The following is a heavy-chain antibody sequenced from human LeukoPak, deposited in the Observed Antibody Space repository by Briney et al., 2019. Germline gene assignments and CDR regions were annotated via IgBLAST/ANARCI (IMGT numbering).Heavy chain of an antibody. J-gene: IGHJ4*02. CDR2: IKQDGSEK. Sequence: PGGSLRLSCAASEFTFFTYWMSWVRQAPGKGLEWVANIKQDGSEKYYVDSGKGRFTISRDNAKNSLYLQMNSLRAEDTAMYYCARGKRFGELFYFDYWGQGTLVTVSS. D-gene: IGHD3-10*01. CDR1: EFTFFTYW. CDR3: ARGKRFGELFYFDY. V-gene: IGHV3-7*01.